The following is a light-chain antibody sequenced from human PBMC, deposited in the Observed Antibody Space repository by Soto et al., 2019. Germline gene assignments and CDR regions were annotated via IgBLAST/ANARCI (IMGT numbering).Light chain of an antibody. CDR2: EES. J-gene: IGKJ1*01. V-gene: IGKV1-9*01. Sequence: DIHLTQSPSFLSASVGDRVTITCRPSQAVPNNMAWYQQKPGKPPKLLIYEESTLHSGVPSRFSGSGSGTEFTLTITTLQPDDFATYFCQLYNRNTWSFGPGTKVDI. CDR3: QLYNRNTWS. CDR1: QAVPNN.